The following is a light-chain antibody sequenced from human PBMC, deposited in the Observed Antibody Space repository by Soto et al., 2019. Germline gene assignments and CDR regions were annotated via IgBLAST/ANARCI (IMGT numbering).Light chain of an antibody. CDR3: TSYTSSSTPYV. J-gene: IGLJ1*01. V-gene: IGLV1-40*01. CDR1: NSNLGAGYD. CDR2: GNR. Sequence: QSVLTQPPSVSGAPGQRVTISCTGNNSNLGAGYDVHWYQQLPGAAPKLVIFGNRNRPSGISNRFSGSKSGNTASLTITGLRAEDEGYYYCTSYTSSSTPYVFGTGTKLTVL.